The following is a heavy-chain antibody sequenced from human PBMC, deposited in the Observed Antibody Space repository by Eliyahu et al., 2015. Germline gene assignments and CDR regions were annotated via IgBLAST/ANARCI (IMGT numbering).Heavy chain of an antibody. CDR1: GYTFSTYA. V-gene: IGHV1-3*04. CDR3: ARSPDYYNILTGYLDDAFDI. CDR2: IHTGNGNT. Sequence: QVHLVQSGDEVKRPGASVTVSCKASGYTFSTYAINWVRQAPGQGLEWMGWIHTGNGNTHVSQKFQGRVFITRDTSASMAYMDFSSLRSEDTAVYYCARSPDYYNILTGYLDDAFDIWGQGTRVTVSS. J-gene: IGHJ3*02. D-gene: IGHD3-9*01.